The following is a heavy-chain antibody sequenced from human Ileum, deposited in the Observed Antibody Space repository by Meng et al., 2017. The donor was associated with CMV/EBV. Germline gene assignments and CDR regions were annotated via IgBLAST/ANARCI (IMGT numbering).Heavy chain of an antibody. CDR1: GFALRTSGVG. D-gene: IGHD3-3*01. V-gene: IGHV2-5*01. CDR2: IYWNDDK. J-gene: IGHJ4*02. CDR3: AHRVFGVVSG. Sequence: LSGFALRTSGVGVGWIRQPQGKGLGRLGIIYWNDDKSYSPCLKSRVTINKDTSKNQVVLTMTNMDPVETATYYCAHRVFGVVSGWGQGTLVTVSS.